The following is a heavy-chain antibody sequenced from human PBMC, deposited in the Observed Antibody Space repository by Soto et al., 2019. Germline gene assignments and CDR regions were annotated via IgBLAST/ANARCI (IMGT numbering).Heavy chain of an antibody. J-gene: IGHJ5*02. Sequence: ASVKVSCKASGYTFTSYFISWVRQAPGQGLEWMGWISAYNGNTNYAQKLQGRVTMTTDTSTSTAYMELRSLRSDDTAVYYCARDGSGWSDNWFDPWGQGTLVTVSS. CDR2: ISAYNGNT. CDR1: GYTFTSYF. CDR3: ARDGSGWSDNWFDP. V-gene: IGHV1-18*01. D-gene: IGHD6-19*01.